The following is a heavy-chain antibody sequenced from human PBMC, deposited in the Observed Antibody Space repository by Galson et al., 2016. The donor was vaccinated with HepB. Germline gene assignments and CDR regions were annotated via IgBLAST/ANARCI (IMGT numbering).Heavy chain of an antibody. CDR2: ISWNTDTL. D-gene: IGHD3-10*01. CDR1: GFTFDDYA. Sequence: SLRLSCAGSGFTFDDYATHWVRQPPGKGLEWVSFISWNTDTLDYADSVKGRFTISRDNAKNSLHLQMNSLRPEDTAIYSCVKDDGPGTFYNGEHFESWGQGTLATVSS. CDR3: VKDDGPGTFYNGEHFES. J-gene: IGHJ4*02. V-gene: IGHV3-9*01.